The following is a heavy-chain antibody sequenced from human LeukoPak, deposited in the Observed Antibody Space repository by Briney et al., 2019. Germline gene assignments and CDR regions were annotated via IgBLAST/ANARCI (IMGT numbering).Heavy chain of an antibody. CDR3: ARESLRLGAFDI. D-gene: IGHD4-17*01. J-gene: IGHJ3*02. Sequence: SETLSLTCTVSGGSISSGDYYWSWIRQPPGKGLEWIGYIYYSGSTYYNPSLKSRVTISVDTSKNQSSLKLSSVTAADTAVYYCARESLRLGAFDIWGQGTMVTVSS. CDR1: GGSISSGDYY. CDR2: IYYSGST. V-gene: IGHV4-30-4*08.